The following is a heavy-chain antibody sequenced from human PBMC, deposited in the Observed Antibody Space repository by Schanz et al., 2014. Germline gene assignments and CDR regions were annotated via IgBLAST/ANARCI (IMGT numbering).Heavy chain of an antibody. CDR3: RRDAVTTVLTPGLDY. J-gene: IGHJ4*02. CDR1: GFTFSSYA. Sequence: QEQLVESGGGAVQPGRSLRLSCAASGFTFSSYAVDLIRQAPGQGQEWVSFISYDGSLKSYLDSVKGRFTISRANSKTTFLLVINSITVEDTADYYGRRDAVTTVLTPGLDYWGQGTLVTVSS. D-gene: IGHD4-17*01. V-gene: IGHV3-30-3*01. CDR2: ISYDGSLK.